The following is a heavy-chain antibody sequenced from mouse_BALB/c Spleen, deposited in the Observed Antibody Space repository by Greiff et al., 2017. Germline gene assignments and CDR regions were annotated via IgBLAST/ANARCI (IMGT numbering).Heavy chain of an antibody. J-gene: IGHJ2*01. V-gene: IGHV5-6-3*01. Sequence: EVQVVESGGGLVQPGGSLKLSCAASGFTFSSYGMSWVRQTPDKRLELVATINSNGGSTYYPDSVKGRFTISRDNAKNTLYLQMSCLKSEDTAMYYCARDCGNYVDYWGQGTTLTVSS. D-gene: IGHD1-1*02. CDR1: GFTFSSYG. CDR3: ARDCGNYVDY. CDR2: INSNGGST.